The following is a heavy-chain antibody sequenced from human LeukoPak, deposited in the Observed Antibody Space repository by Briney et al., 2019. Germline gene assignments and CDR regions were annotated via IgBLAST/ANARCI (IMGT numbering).Heavy chain of an antibody. V-gene: IGHV4/OR15-8*01. D-gene: IGHD6-19*01. J-gene: IGHJ3*02. CDR1: GGSVSTTHW. Sequence: PSETLSLTCVVSGGSVSTTHWWTWVRQPPGKGLKWIGDIFHSGTTNYNPSLKSRVTISVDKSKNQFSLRLRSVTAADTAVYYCARDQWLLRGGDHDAFDIWGQGTMVTVSS. CDR3: ARDQWLLRGGDHDAFDI. CDR2: IFHSGTT.